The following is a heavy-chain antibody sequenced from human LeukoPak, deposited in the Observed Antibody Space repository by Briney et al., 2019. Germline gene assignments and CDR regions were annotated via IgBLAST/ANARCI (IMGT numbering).Heavy chain of an antibody. J-gene: IGHJ3*02. CDR2: INHSGST. V-gene: IGHV4-34*01. CDR3: AREGENYYDSSGSPSDAFDI. CDR1: GGSFSGYY. Sequence: SETLSLTCAVYGGSFSGYYWSWIRQPPGEGLEWIGEINHSGSTNYNPSLKSRVTISVDTSKNQFSLKLSSVTAADTAVYYCAREGENYYDSSGSPSDAFDIWGQGTMVTVSS. D-gene: IGHD3-22*01.